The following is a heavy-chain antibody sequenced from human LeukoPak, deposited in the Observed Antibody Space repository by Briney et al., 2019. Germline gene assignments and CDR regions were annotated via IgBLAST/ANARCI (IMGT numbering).Heavy chain of an antibody. D-gene: IGHD4-11*01. Sequence: ASVKVSCTASGGTFSSYAISWVRQAPGQGLEWMGGIIPIFGTANYAQKFQGRVTITADESTSTAYMELSSLRSEDTAVYYCAREVRAYFDYWGQGTLVTVSS. CDR1: GGTFSSYA. V-gene: IGHV1-69*13. CDR2: IIPIFGTA. CDR3: AREVRAYFDY. J-gene: IGHJ4*02.